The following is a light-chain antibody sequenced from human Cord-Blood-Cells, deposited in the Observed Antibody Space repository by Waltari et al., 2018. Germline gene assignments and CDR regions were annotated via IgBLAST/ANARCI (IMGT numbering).Light chain of an antibody. CDR1: NIGSKS. Sequence: SYVLTQPPSVSVAPGKTARITCGGNNIGSKSVHWYQQKPGQATVLVIYYDRDRPSGMPERFSGSNSGNTATLTSSRVEAGDEADYYCQVWDSSSDHRVVFGGGTKLTVL. V-gene: IGLV3-21*04. CDR3: QVWDSSSDHRVV. J-gene: IGLJ2*01. CDR2: YDR.